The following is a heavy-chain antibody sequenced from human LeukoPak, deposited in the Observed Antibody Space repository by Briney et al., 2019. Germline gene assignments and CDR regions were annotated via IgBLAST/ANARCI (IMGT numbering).Heavy chain of an antibody. Sequence: PSETLSLTCAVYGGSFSGYYWSWIRQPPGKGLEWIGEINHSGSTNYNPSLKSRVTISVDTSKNQFSLKLSSVTAADTAVYYCAREQSGYSYGSIFDYWGQGTLVTVSS. D-gene: IGHD5-18*01. J-gene: IGHJ4*02. CDR1: GGSFSGYY. CDR2: INHSGST. V-gene: IGHV4-34*01. CDR3: AREQSGYSYGSIFDY.